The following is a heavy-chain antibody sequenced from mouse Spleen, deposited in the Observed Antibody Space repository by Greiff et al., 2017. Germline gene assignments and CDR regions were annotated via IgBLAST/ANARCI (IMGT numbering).Heavy chain of an antibody. CDR1: GFTFSSFG. V-gene: IGHV5-17*02. CDR2: ISSGSSTI. CDR3: ARGGAPYYFDY. J-gene: IGHJ2*01. Sequence: EVQGVESGGGLVQPGGSRKLSCAASGFTFSSFGMHWVRQAPEKGLEWVAYISSGSSTIYYADTVKGRFTISRDNPKNTLFLQMTSLRSEDTAMYYCARGGAPYYFDYWGQGTTLTVSS. D-gene: IGHD3-1*01.